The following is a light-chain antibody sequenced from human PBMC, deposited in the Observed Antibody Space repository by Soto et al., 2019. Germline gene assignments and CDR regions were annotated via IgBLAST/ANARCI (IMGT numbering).Light chain of an antibody. CDR2: EAS. Sequence: DIQMTQSPWTLSASVGDRVTITCRASQTISSWLGWYQQKPGKAPKLLIYEASTLKSGVPARFSGSGSGTEFTLTISSLQPDDFATYYCQHYNSYPEAFGQGTKLEIK. CDR1: QTISSW. J-gene: IGKJ5*01. V-gene: IGKV1-5*03. CDR3: QHYNSYPEA.